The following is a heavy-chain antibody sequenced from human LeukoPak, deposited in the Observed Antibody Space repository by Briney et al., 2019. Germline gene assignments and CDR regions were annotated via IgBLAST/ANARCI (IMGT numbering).Heavy chain of an antibody. Sequence: GGSLRLSCAASGFTFSRFWMGWVRQAPGKGLEWVANIKPDGSEKNYGDSVRGRFTISRDNARNSLYLQMISLRAEDTAVYYCARENYFDYWGQGTLVTVSS. V-gene: IGHV3-7*04. CDR1: GFTFSRFW. J-gene: IGHJ4*02. CDR3: ARENYFDY. CDR2: IKPDGSEK.